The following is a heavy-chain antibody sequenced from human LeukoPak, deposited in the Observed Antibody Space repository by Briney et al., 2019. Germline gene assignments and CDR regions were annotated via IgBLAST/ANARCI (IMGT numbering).Heavy chain of an antibody. J-gene: IGHJ4*02. V-gene: IGHV3-23*01. Sequence: GGSLRLPCAASGSTFSSYAMSWVRQAPGKGLEWVSAISGSGGSTYYADSVKGRFTISRDNSKNTLYLQMNSLRAEDTAVYYCAKDIAAAGTVDYWGQGTLVTVSS. CDR3: AKDIAAAGTVDY. CDR2: ISGSGGST. CDR1: GSTFSSYA. D-gene: IGHD6-13*01.